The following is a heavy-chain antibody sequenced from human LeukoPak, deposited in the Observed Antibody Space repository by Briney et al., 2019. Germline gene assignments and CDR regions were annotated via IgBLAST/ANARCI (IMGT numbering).Heavy chain of an antibody. CDR2: INPNSGGT. Sequence: ASVKVSCTASGYTFTDYYMHWVRQAPGQGLEWMGWINPNSGGTNYAQKFQGRVTMTRDTSISTAYMELSRLRSDDTAVYYCARVKDRISMVRGVLSPQNYYYYCMDVWGKGTAVTVSS. V-gene: IGHV1-2*02. J-gene: IGHJ6*03. D-gene: IGHD3-10*01. CDR3: ARVKDRISMVRGVLSPQNYYYYCMDV. CDR1: GYTFTDYY.